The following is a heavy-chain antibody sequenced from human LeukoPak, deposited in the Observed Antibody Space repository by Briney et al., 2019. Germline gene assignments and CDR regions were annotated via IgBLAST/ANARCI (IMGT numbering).Heavy chain of an antibody. CDR2: ISYDGSNK. CDR1: GFTFSSYA. J-gene: IGHJ4*02. Sequence: GGPLRLSCAASGFTFSSYAMHWVRQAPGKGLEWVAVISYDGSNKYYADSVKGRFTISRDNSKNTLYLQMNSLRAEDTAVYYCAREYGDGFDYWGQGTLVTVSS. CDR3: AREYGDGFDY. D-gene: IGHD4-17*01. V-gene: IGHV3-30*04.